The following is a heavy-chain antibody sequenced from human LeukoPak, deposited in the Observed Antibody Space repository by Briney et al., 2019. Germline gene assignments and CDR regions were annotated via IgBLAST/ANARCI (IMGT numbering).Heavy chain of an antibody. V-gene: IGHV6-1*01. CDR2: TYYRSRWYY. J-gene: IGHJ4*02. Sequence: PSQTLSLTCAASGDSVSSDTTAWNWFRQSPTRGLEWLGRTYYRSRWYYDYAVSVKSRITINPDTSMTQFSLQLNSVTPDYTAVYYCARGGHCEYWGQGTLVTVSS. CDR1: GDSVSSDTTA. CDR3: ARGGHCEY. D-gene: IGHD6-25*01.